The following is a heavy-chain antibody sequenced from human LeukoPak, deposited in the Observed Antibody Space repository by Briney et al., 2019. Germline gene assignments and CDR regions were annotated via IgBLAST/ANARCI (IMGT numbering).Heavy chain of an antibody. Sequence: ASVKVSCKAPGGSFGRYAVSWVRQAPGQGLEWMGGIVPILGTANYAQKFQGRVTITADESTNTAYMELSSLRSEDTAVYYCARRYSSSWYYFDYWGQGTLVTVSS. CDR3: ARRYSSSWYYFDY. CDR2: IVPILGTA. D-gene: IGHD6-13*01. V-gene: IGHV1-69*13. J-gene: IGHJ4*02. CDR1: GGSFGRYA.